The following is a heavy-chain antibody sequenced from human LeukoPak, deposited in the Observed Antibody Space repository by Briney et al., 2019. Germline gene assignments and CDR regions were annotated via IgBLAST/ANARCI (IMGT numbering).Heavy chain of an antibody. CDR1: GFTFSSYW. Sequence: SGGSLRLSCAASGFTFSSYWMSWVRQAPGKGLEWVAKIKPDGSEKYYVDSVKGRFTISRDNAKNSLYVQMNSLRAEDTAVYYCARARFYFDYWGQGILVTVSS. CDR2: IKPDGSEK. D-gene: IGHD3-16*01. J-gene: IGHJ4*02. CDR3: ARARFYFDY. V-gene: IGHV3-7*01.